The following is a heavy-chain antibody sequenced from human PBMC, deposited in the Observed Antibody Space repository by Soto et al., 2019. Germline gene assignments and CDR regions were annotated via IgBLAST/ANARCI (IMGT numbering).Heavy chain of an antibody. V-gene: IGHV3-21*01. J-gene: IGHJ4*02. CDR3: ARGGRTYYFDY. CDR1: GFTFSSYS. CDR2: ISSSGSYI. Sequence: EVQLVESGGGLVKPGGSLRLSCAASGFTFSSYSMNWVRQAPGKGLEWVSSISSSGSYIYYADSVKGRFTISRDNAKNSLCLQMNSLRAEDTAVYYCARGGRTYYFDYWGQGTLVTVSS.